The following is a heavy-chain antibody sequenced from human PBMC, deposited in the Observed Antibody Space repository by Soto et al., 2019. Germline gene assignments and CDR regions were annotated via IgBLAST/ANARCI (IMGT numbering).Heavy chain of an antibody. CDR1: GTSISSTYW. CDR2: IYHNGIT. D-gene: IGHD2-21*01. CDR3: ATVPPRIVVVLAEFPT. V-gene: IGHV4-4*02. Sequence: SETLSLTCRVSGTSISSTYWWTWVRQSPGKGLEWIGEIYHNGITKYNPSLKSRVSLSVDKSNKQFSLKLTSVTAADTAVYYCATVPPRIVVVLAEFPTWGQGTLVTVSS. J-gene: IGHJ4*02.